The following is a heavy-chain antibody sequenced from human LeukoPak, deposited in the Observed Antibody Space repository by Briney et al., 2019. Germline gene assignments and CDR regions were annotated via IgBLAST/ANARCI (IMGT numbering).Heavy chain of an antibody. Sequence: APVKVSCKASGYTFSGYQVHWLRQAPGQGLEWMGRMNPSSGVTNYAQKFQSRVTTTRDTSINTAYLDLSALKSDDTAVYYCASRAASVTLGYWGQGTLVTVSS. V-gene: IGHV1-2*06. CDR3: ASRAASVTLGY. CDR1: GYTFSGYQ. J-gene: IGHJ4*02. D-gene: IGHD2-15*01. CDR2: MNPSSGVT.